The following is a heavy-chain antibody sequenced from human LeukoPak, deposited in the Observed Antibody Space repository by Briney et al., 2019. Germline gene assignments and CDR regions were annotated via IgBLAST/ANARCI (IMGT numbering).Heavy chain of an antibody. D-gene: IGHD3-22*01. CDR3: ARTSLGDHYYDGRDHYAFDI. CDR2: IIPILGIA. CDR1: GGTFSSYA. Sequence: ASVKVSCKASGGTFSSYAISWVRQAPGQGLEWMGRIIPILGIANYAQKFQGRVTITADKSTSTAYMELSSLRSEDTAVYYCARTSLGDHYYDGRDHYAFDIWGQGTMVTVSS. V-gene: IGHV1-69*04. J-gene: IGHJ3*02.